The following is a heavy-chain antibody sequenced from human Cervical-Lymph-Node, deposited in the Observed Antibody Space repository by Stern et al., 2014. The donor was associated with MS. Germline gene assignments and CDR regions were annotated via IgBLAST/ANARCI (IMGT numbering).Heavy chain of an antibody. CDR1: GGRFSSSFA. J-gene: IGHJ5*02. D-gene: IGHD4-17*01. V-gene: IGHV1-69*09. CDR3: ARGIVTNRPASTLHNLFDP. Sequence: QVQLVQSGAEVKKPGSSVNVSCKASGGRFSSSFAVPWVRQAPGQGLEWMGRIIPIIGFANYAQKFQTRLTITADKSTSTVYMELSSLTSEDTALYYCARGIVTNRPASTLHNLFDPWGQGTLVTVSS. CDR2: IIPIIGFA.